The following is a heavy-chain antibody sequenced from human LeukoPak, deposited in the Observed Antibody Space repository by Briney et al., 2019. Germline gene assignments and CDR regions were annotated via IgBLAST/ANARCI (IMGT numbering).Heavy chain of an antibody. CDR1: GGSISRGSYY. CDR3: ARQTFGVLYFDS. V-gene: IGHV4-61*02. D-gene: IGHD3-10*01. CDR2: IYNSGST. Sequence: SETLSLTCSVSGGSISRGSYYWNWIRQPAGKGLEWMGRIYNSGSTNYNPSLKSRVTISTDMSKNQFSLKLTSVTAADTAVYYCARQTFGVLYFDSWGQGTLAIVSS. J-gene: IGHJ4*02.